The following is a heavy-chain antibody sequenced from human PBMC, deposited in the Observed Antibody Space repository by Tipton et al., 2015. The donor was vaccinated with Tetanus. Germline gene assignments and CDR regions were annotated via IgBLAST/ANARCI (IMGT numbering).Heavy chain of an antibody. J-gene: IGHJ5*02. D-gene: IGHD2-2*01. CDR2: VYYDGSA. CDR3: TRHVVEAVPRWFDP. V-gene: IGHV4-39*01. Sequence: TLSLTCTVSGGSISSRSHYWGWIRQPPGEGLEWIASVYYDGSAYTNPSLKSRIAISIDTSGSQFSLKVHSVTAADTAFYYCTRHVVEAVPRWFDPWGQGTLVTVSS. CDR1: GGSISSRSHY.